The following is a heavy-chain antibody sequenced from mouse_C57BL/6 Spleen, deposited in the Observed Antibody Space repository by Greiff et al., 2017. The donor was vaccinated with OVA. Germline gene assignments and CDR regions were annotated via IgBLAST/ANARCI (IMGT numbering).Heavy chain of an antibody. CDR1: GFTFSSYA. CDR3: ARDRGYYYGRGYAMDY. Sequence: EVQLKESGGGLVKPGGSLKLSCAASGFTFSSYAMSWVRQTPEKRLEWVATISDGGSYTYYPDNVKGRFTISRDNAKNNLYLQMSHLKSEDTAMYYCARDRGYYYGRGYAMDYWGQGTSVTVSS. CDR2: ISDGGSYT. V-gene: IGHV5-4*01. J-gene: IGHJ4*01. D-gene: IGHD1-1*01.